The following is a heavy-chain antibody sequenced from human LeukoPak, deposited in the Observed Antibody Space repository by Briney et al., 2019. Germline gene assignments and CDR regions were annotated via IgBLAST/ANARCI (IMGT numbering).Heavy chain of an antibody. CDR2: INPSDGST. J-gene: IGHJ5*02. D-gene: IGHD6-19*01. Sequence: ASVKVSCKASGYIFTNYYMHWVRQAPGQGLEWMGIINPSDGSTSYAQKFQGRVTMTRDTSTSTAYMELSSLRSEDTAVYYCARDDPLDKISSGWGPWGQGTLVTVSS. CDR3: ARDDPLDKISSGWGP. V-gene: IGHV1-46*01. CDR1: GYIFTNYY.